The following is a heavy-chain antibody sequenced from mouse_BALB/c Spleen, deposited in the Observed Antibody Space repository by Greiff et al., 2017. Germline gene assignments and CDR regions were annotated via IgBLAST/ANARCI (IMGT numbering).Heavy chain of an antibody. V-gene: IGHV1-87*01. CDR1: GYTFTSYW. Sequence: VQLQQSGAELARPGASVKLSCKASGYTFTSYWMQWVKQRPGQGLEWIGAIYPGDGDTRYTQKFKGKATLTADKSSSTAYMQLSSLASEDSAVYYCARSDYKGFAYWGQGTLVTVSA. J-gene: IGHJ3*01. CDR2: IYPGDGDT. CDR3: ARSDYKGFAY. D-gene: IGHD2-12*01.